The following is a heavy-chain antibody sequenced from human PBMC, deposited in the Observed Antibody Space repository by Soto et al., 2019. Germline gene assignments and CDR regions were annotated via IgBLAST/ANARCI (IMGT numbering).Heavy chain of an antibody. Sequence: QVQLEQSGGEVKKPGSSVKVSCKASRVTFSKFIVTWVRQAPGLGLEWVGGIIPICGTANYAQKFQGRVTITADESTSTSYMEVNNLRSEDTAVYYCAKVRYSSPMGYYYGMDVWGQGTTVTVSS. CDR3: AKVRYSSPMGYYYGMDV. CDR2: IIPICGTA. J-gene: IGHJ6*02. CDR1: RVTFSKFI. V-gene: IGHV1-69*01. D-gene: IGHD6-19*01.